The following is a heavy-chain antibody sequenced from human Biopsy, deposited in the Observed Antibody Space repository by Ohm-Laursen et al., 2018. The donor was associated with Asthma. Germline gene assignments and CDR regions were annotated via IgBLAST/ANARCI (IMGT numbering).Heavy chain of an antibody. J-gene: IGHJ3*02. V-gene: IGHV1-3*01. CDR1: GDSFSNYA. D-gene: IGHD3-9*01. CDR2: INAANGNT. Sequence: SSVKVSCKTSGDSFSNYAISWVRQAPGQGLEWMGWINAANGNTKYSQKFQGRLTISRDTSASTAYMDLSSLRSEDTAVYYCARTYFDFLTGQVHDAFAMWGQGTMVTVSS. CDR3: ARTYFDFLTGQVHDAFAM.